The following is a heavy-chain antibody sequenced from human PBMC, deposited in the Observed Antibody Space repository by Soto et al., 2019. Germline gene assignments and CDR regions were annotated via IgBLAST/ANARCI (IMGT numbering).Heavy chain of an antibody. D-gene: IGHD6-19*01. CDR2: ISYTGSA. Sequence: PSETLSLTCSVSGGSIRGSYCSWIRQPPEKGLEWIASISYTGSATHNPSLKSRVSVSVDTTENQCSLKLTSVTAADTATYYCVTGGGWLQNSNLRGLYFDYWGQGALVTVSS. V-gene: IGHV4-59*01. CDR1: GGSIRGSY. CDR3: VTGGGWLQNSNLRGLYFDY. J-gene: IGHJ4*02.